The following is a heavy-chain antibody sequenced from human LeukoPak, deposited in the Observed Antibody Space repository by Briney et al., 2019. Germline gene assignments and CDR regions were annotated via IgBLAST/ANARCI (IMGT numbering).Heavy chain of an antibody. CDR3: AKALYSSLTKDPCDI. D-gene: IGHD6-19*01. Sequence: GRSLRLSCAASGFTFSSYGMHWVRQAPGKGLEWVAVTSYDGSNNYYADSVKGRFTISRDNSKSTVYLQMNSLRPEDTAVYYCAKALYSSLTKDPCDIWGQGTMVTVSS. CDR2: TSYDGSNN. J-gene: IGHJ3*02. V-gene: IGHV3-30*18. CDR1: GFTFSSYG.